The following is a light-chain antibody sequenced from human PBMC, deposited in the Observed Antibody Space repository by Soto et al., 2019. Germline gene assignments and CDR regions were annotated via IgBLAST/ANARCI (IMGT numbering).Light chain of an antibody. J-gene: IGKJ3*01. V-gene: IGKV1-6*01. CDR1: RDVGSD. Sequence: QMTQSPASLSLSVGEKIIITCRASRDVGSDVSWYQQKPGQAPKLLIYAASNLYTGVPSRFSGSRSGTEFTLTISSLQPEDFASYYCLQDYVDPRPFGPGTNVDIK. CDR2: AAS. CDR3: LQDYVDPRP.